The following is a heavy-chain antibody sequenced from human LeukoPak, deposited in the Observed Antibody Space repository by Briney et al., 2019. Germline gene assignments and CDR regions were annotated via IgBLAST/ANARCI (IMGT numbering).Heavy chain of an antibody. J-gene: IGHJ3*02. D-gene: IGHD3-22*01. V-gene: IGHV3-23*01. CDR1: GITFSSYA. CDR3: AKAMTVGVLDAFDI. CDR2: IGGSGGST. Sequence: PGGSLRLSCAASGITFSSYAMTWVRQAPGKGLEWVSGIGGSGGSTYFADSVKGRFTISRDNSKNTLYLQMSSLRAADTAVYYCAKAMTVGVLDAFDIWGQGTMVTVSS.